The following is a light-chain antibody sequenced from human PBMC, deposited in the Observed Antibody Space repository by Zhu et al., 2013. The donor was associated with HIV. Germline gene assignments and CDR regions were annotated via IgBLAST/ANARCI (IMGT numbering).Light chain of an antibody. J-gene: IGLJ2*01. CDR3: GTWDSSLSGVV. CDR1: SSNIGNNY. V-gene: IGLV1-51*01. CDR2: DNN. Sequence: QSVLTQPPSVSAAPGQKVTISCSGSSSNIGNNYVSWYQQLPGTAPKLLIFDNNKRPSGIPDRFSGSKSGTSATLGITGLQTGDEADYYCGTWDSSLSGVVIGGGTKLTVL.